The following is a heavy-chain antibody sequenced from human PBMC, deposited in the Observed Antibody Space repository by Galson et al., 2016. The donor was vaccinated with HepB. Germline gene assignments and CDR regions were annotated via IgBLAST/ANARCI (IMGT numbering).Heavy chain of an antibody. J-gene: IGHJ4*02. CDR3: TRGTFGGIGTDF. D-gene: IGHD3-16*01. Sequence: SCKASGYTFNTHYIHWVRQAPGQGLDWMGIINPRDAKTTYEQNFQGRINMTTDTSTSTVYMESNSLTSEDTAVYFCTRGTFGGIGTDFWGQGTLVTVSS. V-gene: IGHV1-46*02. CDR2: INPRDAKT. CDR1: GYTFNTHY.